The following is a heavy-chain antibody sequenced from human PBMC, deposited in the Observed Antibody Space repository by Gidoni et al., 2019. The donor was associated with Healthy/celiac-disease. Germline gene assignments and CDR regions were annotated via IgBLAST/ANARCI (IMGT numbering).Heavy chain of an antibody. CDR2: ISSSSSYI. V-gene: IGHV3-21*01. CDR3: ARATPQKYYFDY. J-gene: IGHJ4*02. CDR1: GFTFSSYS. Sequence: EVQLVESGGGLVKPGGSLRLSCAASGFTFSSYSMNWVRQAPGKGLEWVSSISSSSSYIYYADSVKGRFTISRDNAKNSLYLQMNSLRAEDTAVYYCARATPQKYYFDYWGQGTLVTVSS.